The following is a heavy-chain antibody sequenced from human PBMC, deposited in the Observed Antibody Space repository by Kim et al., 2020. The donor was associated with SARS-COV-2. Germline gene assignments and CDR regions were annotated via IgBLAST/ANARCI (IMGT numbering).Heavy chain of an antibody. D-gene: IGHD3-3*01. CDR3: TTGVKEWP. V-gene: IGHV3-15*01. J-gene: IGHJ5*02. CDR1: GFTFSNAW. Sequence: GGSLRLSCAASGFTFSNAWMSWVRQAPGKGLEWGGRIKSKTDGGTTDYAAPVKGRFTISRDDSKNTLYLQMNSLKTEDTAVYYCTTGVKEWPWGQGTLVTVSS. CDR2: IKSKTDGGTT.